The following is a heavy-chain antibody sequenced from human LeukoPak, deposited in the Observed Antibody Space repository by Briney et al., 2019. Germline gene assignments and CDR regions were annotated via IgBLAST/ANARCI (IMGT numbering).Heavy chain of an antibody. CDR2: ITSSGTYT. J-gene: IGHJ6*03. D-gene: IGHD1-26*01. Sequence: GGSLRLSCADSGFTFSNYNMNWVRQAPGKAMEWVSSITSSGTYTFYADSVKGRFTISRDNAKNSWYLQMDSLGPEDTAVYYCARDPYSGNYGTYYYYYMDVWGKGTTVTISS. V-gene: IGHV3-21*01. CDR1: GFTFSNYN. CDR3: ARDPYSGNYGTYYYYYMDV.